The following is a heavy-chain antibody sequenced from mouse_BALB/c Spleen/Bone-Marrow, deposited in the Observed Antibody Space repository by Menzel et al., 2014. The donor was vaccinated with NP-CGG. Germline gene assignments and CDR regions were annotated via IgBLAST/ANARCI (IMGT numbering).Heavy chain of an antibody. CDR3: ARDMGGLLFDY. Sequence: EVKLMESGGGLVQPGGSLILSCATSGFTFTDYYMNWVRQPPGKALEWLAFIRNKAYGYTTEYSASVKGRFTISRDNSQNILYLQMNTLRAEDSATYYCARDMGGLLFDYWGQGTTLSVSS. J-gene: IGHJ2*01. V-gene: IGHV7-3*02. D-gene: IGHD1-1*01. CDR2: IRNKAYGYTT. CDR1: GFTFTDYY.